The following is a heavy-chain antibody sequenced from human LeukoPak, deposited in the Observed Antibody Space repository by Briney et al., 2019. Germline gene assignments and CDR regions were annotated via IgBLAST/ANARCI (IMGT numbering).Heavy chain of an antibody. CDR1: GFTFSSYS. CDR3: AKGGAYGSGSLQYYFDY. Sequence: GGSLRLSCAASGFTFSSYSMNWVRQAPGKGLEWVSSISSSSSYIYYADSVKGRFTISRDNAKNSLYLQMNSLRAEDTALYYCAKGGAYGSGSLQYYFDYWGQGTLVTVSS. D-gene: IGHD3-10*01. CDR2: ISSSSSYI. V-gene: IGHV3-21*04. J-gene: IGHJ4*02.